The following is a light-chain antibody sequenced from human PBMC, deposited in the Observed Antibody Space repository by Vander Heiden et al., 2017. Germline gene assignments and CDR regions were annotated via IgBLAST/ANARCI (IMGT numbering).Light chain of an antibody. CDR1: QSVSSN. CDR2: GAS. J-gene: IGKJ4*01. Sequence: EIVMTQSPATLSVSPGERATLSCRASQSVSSNLAWYQQKPGQAPRLLIYGASTRATGIPARFSGSGSGTEFTLTISSLQSEDLAVYYCQQDNNWPPLSFGGW. CDR3: QQDNNWPPLS. V-gene: IGKV3-15*01.